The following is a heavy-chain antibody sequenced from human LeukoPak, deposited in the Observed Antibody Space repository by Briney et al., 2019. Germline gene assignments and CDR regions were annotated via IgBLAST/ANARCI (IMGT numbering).Heavy chain of an antibody. CDR1: GFTFSSYG. D-gene: IGHD7-27*01. J-gene: IGHJ4*02. Sequence: GGSPRLSCAASGFTFSSYGMHWVRQAPGKGLEWVAFISYDGSRKYYADSVKGRFTIARDNSKNTLHLQMNRLSAEDTALFYCARERDNWGLDYWGQGTLVTVSS. V-gene: IGHV3-30*03. CDR2: ISYDGSRK. CDR3: ARERDNWGLDY.